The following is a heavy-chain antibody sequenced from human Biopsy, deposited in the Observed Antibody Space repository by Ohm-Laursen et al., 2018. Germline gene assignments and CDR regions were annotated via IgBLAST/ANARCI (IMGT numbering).Heavy chain of an antibody. CDR2: VYNGGIT. CDR1: GGSIISYY. Sequence: GTLSLTCSVSGGSIISYYWTWIRQPPGKGLEWIGHVYNGGITNYNPSLKSRVTISKDTSKNQFSLQVNSVTATDTAVYYCARTPRDSFWSGSYKRGLWFDPWGQGTLVIVSS. CDR3: ARTPRDSFWSGSYKRGLWFDP. V-gene: IGHV4-59*01. J-gene: IGHJ5*02. D-gene: IGHD3-3*01.